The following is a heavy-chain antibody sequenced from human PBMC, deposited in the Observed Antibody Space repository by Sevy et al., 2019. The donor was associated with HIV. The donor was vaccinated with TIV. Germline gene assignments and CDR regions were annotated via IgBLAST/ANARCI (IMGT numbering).Heavy chain of an antibody. J-gene: IGHJ4*02. V-gene: IGHV3-21*01. Sequence: GGSLRLSCAASGFTFSSYSMNWVRQAPGKGLEWVSSISSSSSYIYYAVSVKGRFTISRDNAKNSLFLQRNSLRAEDTAVYYCARGVMVRGVIFSDYWGQGTLVTVSS. D-gene: IGHD3-10*01. CDR1: GFTFSSYS. CDR3: ARGVMVRGVIFSDY. CDR2: ISSSSSYI.